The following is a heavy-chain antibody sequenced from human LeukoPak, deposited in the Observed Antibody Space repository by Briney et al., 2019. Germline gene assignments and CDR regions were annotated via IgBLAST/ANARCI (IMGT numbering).Heavy chain of an antibody. CDR2: IWYDGSNK. Sequence: QSGGSLRLSCAASGFIFSNYGMNWVRQAPGKGLEWVAVIWYDGSNKYYADSVKGRFTISRDNSKNTLYLQMNSLRAEDTAVYYCARSGVCPYYYGSGSYPCRENWLDPWGQRTLVTVSS. CDR3: ARSGVCPYYYGSGSYPCRENWLDP. CDR1: GFIFSNYG. D-gene: IGHD3-10*01. V-gene: IGHV3-33*08. J-gene: IGHJ5*02.